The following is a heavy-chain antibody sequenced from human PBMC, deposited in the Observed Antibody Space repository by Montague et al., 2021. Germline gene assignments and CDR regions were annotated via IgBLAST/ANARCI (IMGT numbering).Heavy chain of an antibody. D-gene: IGHD5-24*01. J-gene: IGHJ6*03. CDR1: RSLINSDYY. Sequence: SETLSLTCTVSRSLINSDYYWGWIRQPPGKGLERMGGVHHGGRNYYNPSLKSRVTISVDTSNNHFSFKLSSVAAADTAMYYCARERDRYYYMDIWGKGTTITVSS. V-gene: IGHV4-38-2*02. CDR3: ARERDRYYYMDI. CDR2: VHHGGRN.